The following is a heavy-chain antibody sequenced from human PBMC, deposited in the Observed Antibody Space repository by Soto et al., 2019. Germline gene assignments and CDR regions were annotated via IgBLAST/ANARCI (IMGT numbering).Heavy chain of an antibody. V-gene: IGHV4-59*08. J-gene: IGHJ5*02. CDR1: GGSISSYY. D-gene: IGHD6-13*01. CDR3: ARMVWVAAAGTCWFDP. Sequence: SETLSLTCTVSGGSISSYYWSWIRQPPGKGLEWIGYIYYSGSTNYNPSLKSRVTISVDTSKNQFSLKLSSVTAADTAVYYCARMVWVAAAGTCWFDPWGQGTLVTVSS. CDR2: IYYSGST.